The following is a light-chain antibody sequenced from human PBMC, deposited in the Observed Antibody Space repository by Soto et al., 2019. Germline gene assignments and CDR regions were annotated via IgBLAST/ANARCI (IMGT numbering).Light chain of an antibody. Sequence: DIQMTQSPSSVSASVGDRVTITCRASQGISSYLAWYQQKPGKAPKLLIYAASNLQTGVPSRFSGSASGTDFTLTISSLQPEDFAAYFCQQAYGLPLTFGRGTKVEIK. CDR2: AAS. J-gene: IGKJ4*01. CDR3: QQAYGLPLT. V-gene: IGKV1D-12*01. CDR1: QGISSY.